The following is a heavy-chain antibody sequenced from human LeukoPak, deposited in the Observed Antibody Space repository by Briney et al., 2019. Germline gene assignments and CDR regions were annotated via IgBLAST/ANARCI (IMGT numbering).Heavy chain of an antibody. CDR2: IYYSGST. Sequence: PSGTLSLTCTVSGGSISSSSYYWGWIRQPPGKGLEWIGTIYYSGSTYYNPSLKSRVTISVDTSKYQFSLNLSSVTAADTAVYYCATDPNSGESYWGQGTLVTVSS. D-gene: IGHD6-19*01. CDR3: ATDPNSGESY. J-gene: IGHJ4*02. V-gene: IGHV4-39*02. CDR1: GGSISSSSYY.